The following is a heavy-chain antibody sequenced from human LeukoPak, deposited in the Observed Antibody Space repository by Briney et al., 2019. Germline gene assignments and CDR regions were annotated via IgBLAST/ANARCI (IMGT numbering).Heavy chain of an antibody. CDR1: GDSISRYY. CDR3: ARVSTGGPRRHFDY. D-gene: IGHD7-27*01. J-gene: IGHJ4*02. V-gene: IGHV4-4*07. Sequence: PSETLSLTCTVSGDSISRYYWSWIRQPAGKGLEWIGRIYNGGIITYNPSLKSRVTMSVDTSQNQFSLKLSSVTAADTAVYYCARVSTGGPRRHFDYWGQGTLVTVSS. CDR2: IYNGGII.